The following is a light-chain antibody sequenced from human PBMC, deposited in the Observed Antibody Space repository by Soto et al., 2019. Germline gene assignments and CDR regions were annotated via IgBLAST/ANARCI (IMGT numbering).Light chain of an antibody. Sequence: EIVMTQSPDTLSVSPGERATLSCRASQSVSSSLVWYQQKPGQAPRLLIYGASTRATGIPARFSGSGSGTEFTLTVSSLQSEDFAVYYWQQYNNWPPTFGQGTKVEIK. J-gene: IGKJ1*01. CDR3: QQYNNWPPT. V-gene: IGKV3-15*01. CDR2: GAS. CDR1: QSVSSS.